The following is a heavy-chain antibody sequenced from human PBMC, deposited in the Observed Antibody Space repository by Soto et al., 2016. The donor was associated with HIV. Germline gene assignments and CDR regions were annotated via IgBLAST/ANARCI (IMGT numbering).Heavy chain of an antibody. V-gene: IGHV3-23*01. J-gene: IGHJ4*02. CDR2: ISGSGGST. CDR3: AKDLGAAAGTKGALVRGEPRVYFDY. Sequence: EVQLLESGGGLVQPGGSLRLSCAASGFTFSSYAMSWVRQAPGKGLEWVSAISGSGGSTYYADSVKGRFTISRDNSKNTLYLQMNSLRAEDTAVYYCAKDLGAAAGTKGALVRGEPRVYFDYWGQGTLVTVSS. D-gene: IGHD6-13*01. CDR1: GFTFSSYA.